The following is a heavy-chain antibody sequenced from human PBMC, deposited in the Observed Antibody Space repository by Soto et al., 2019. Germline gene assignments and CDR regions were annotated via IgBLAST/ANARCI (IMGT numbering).Heavy chain of an antibody. CDR3: VRNWRYYGGDYYYGMDA. CDR1: GFSLNTGGVG. D-gene: IGHD3-10*01. CDR2: IYWDDDE. J-gene: IGHJ6*02. Sequence: ITLKESGPTLVKPTQTLTLTCTFSGFSLNTGGVGVGWVRQPRGKAMEWLALIYWDDDERYRPSLRSRLNTAXDXTXNQXVLTMTPMDPEDTATYYCVRNWRYYGGDYYYGMDAWGQGTTVTVSS. V-gene: IGHV2-5*02.